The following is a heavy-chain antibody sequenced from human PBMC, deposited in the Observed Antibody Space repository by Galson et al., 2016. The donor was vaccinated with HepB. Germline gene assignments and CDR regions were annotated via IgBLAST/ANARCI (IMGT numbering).Heavy chain of an antibody. CDR2: IKQDGSEK. Sequence: LRLSCAASGFTLTNYGMHWVRQAPGKGLEWVANIKQDGSEKYSVDSVKGRFTISRDNAKNSLYLQMNSLRAEDTAVYYCAREKRKIRFLEWLFGPSLDYWGQGTLVTVSS. CDR3: AREKRKIRFLEWLFGPSLDY. J-gene: IGHJ4*02. D-gene: IGHD3-3*01. V-gene: IGHV3-7*01. CDR1: GFTLTNYG.